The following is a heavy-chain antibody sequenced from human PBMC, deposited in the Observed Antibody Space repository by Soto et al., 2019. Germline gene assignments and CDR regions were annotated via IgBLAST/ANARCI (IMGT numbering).Heavy chain of an antibody. CDR1: GFTFSSYS. D-gene: IGHD3-10*01. CDR3: ARGVLTPPSMVPTYYYYYYGMDV. CDR2: ISSSSSYI. Sequence: GGSLRLSCAASGFTFSSYSMNWVRQAPGKGLEWVSSISSSSSYIYYADSVKGRSTISRDNAKNSLYLQMNSLRAEDTAVYYCARGVLTPPSMVPTYYYYYYGMDVWGQGTTVTVSS. V-gene: IGHV3-21*01. J-gene: IGHJ6*02.